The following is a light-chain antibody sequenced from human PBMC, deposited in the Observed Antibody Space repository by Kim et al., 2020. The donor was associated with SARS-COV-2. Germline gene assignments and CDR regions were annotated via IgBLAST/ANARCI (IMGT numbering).Light chain of an antibody. J-gene: IGKJ1*01. V-gene: IGKV3-15*01. CDR1: QIVGSN. CDR3: QQYNNWPWT. CDR2: IAS. Sequence: VSPGERATLSCRASQIVGSNLAWYQQKPGQAPRLLIYIASTRATGIPARFSGSGSTTEFTLTISSPQSEDFAVYYCQQYNNWPWTFGQGTKVDIK.